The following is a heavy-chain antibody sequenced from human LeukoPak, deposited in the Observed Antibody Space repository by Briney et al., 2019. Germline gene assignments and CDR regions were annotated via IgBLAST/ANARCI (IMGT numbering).Heavy chain of an antibody. D-gene: IGHD3-22*01. CDR2: IYYSGST. J-gene: IGHJ4*02. CDR1: GGSISSYY. CDR3: ARVTYYYDSSGYYYYFDY. V-gene: IGHV4-59*01. Sequence: PSETLSLTCIVSGGSISSYYWSWIRQPPGKGLEYIGYIYYSGSTNYNPSLKSRVTISVDTSKNQFSLKLSSVTAADPSMFYCARVTYYYDSSGYYYYFDYWGQGTLVTVSS.